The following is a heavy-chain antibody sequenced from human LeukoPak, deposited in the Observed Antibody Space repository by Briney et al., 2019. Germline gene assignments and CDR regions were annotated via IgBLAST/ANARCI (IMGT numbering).Heavy chain of an antibody. J-gene: IGHJ4*02. V-gene: IGHV4-34*01. D-gene: IGHD2-21*01. Sequence: SETLSLTCAVYGGSSSGYYWSWIRQPPGKGLEWIGEINHSGSTNYNPSLKSRVTISVDTSKNQFSLKLSSVTAADTAVYYCAREPVWYCGGDCYLDYWGQGTLITVSS. CDR3: AREPVWYCGGDCYLDY. CDR2: INHSGST. CDR1: GGSSSGYY.